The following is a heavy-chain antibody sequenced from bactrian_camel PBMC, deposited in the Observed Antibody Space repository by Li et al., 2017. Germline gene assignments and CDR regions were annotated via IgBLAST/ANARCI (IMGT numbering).Heavy chain of an antibody. J-gene: IGHJ4*01. CDR3: ATGGYGNSWEESLTTGR. V-gene: IGHV3S40*01. CDR2: IDTSSAGNT. Sequence: QLVESGGGSVQAGGSLRISCTASGFTFSGSGAWMGWFRQPPGKKREGIAAIDTSSAGNTYYADSVKGRFTISQDNVKKTVYLQMNNLQVEDTAMYYCATGGYGNSWEESLTTGRWGQGTQVTVS. CDR1: GFTFSGSG. D-gene: IGHD7*01.